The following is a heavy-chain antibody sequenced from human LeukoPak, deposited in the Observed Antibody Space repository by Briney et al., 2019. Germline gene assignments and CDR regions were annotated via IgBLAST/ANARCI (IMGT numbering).Heavy chain of an antibody. Sequence: PSETLSLTCTVSGGSISSYYWSWIRQPPGKGLEWIGYIYYSGSTNYNPSLKSRVTISVDTSKKQFSLKLSSVTAADTAVDYCASAGDILTAYDYWGQGTLVTVSS. CDR1: GGSISSYY. J-gene: IGHJ4*02. D-gene: IGHD3-9*01. CDR2: IYYSGST. V-gene: IGHV4-59*01. CDR3: ASAGDILTAYDY.